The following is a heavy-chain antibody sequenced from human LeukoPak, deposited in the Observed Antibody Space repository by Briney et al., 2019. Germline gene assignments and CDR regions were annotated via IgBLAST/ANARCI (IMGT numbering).Heavy chain of an antibody. CDR2: VYYGGST. CDR1: GGSIGTTTYS. CDR3: AKAPATGEGYYFYYMDV. J-gene: IGHJ6*03. V-gene: IGHV4-39*01. Sequence: PSETLSLTCSVSGGSIGTTTYSWAWIRQPPGKGLEWIGNVYYGGSTNFSPSLRSRVTMSVDSSTKQFSLWLNSVTAADTAVYYCAKAPATGEGYYFYYMDVWGKGTTVTVSS. D-gene: IGHD7-27*01.